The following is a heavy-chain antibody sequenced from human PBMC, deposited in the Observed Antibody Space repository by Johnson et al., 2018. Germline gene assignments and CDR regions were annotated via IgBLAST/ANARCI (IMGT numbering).Heavy chain of an antibody. V-gene: IGHV3-33*01. CDR2: IWYDGSNK. D-gene: IGHD1-26*01. J-gene: IGHJ6*02. CDR1: GFTFSSYG. Sequence: QVQLVESGGGVVQPGRSLRLSCAASGFTFSSYGMHWVRQAPGKGLEGVAVIWYDGSNKYYADSVKGQFTISRDNSKNTLYLQKNSPRAEDTAVYYCARGDGSYCCNGMDVWGQGTTVTVSS. CDR3: ARGDGSYCCNGMDV.